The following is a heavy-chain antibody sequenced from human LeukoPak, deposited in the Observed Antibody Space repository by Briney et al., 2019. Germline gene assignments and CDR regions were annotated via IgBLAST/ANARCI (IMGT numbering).Heavy chain of an antibody. CDR1: GYSFTSYG. J-gene: IGHJ4*02. V-gene: IGHV1-18*01. Sequence: ASVKVSCKASGYSFTSYGITWVRQAPGQGLEWMGWVSGYNGNTKYAQKFQGRVTMTTDTSTSTAYMELRSLRSDDTAVYYCARDYGDYPSYWGQGTLVTVSS. CDR2: VSGYNGNT. D-gene: IGHD4-17*01. CDR3: ARDYGDYPSY.